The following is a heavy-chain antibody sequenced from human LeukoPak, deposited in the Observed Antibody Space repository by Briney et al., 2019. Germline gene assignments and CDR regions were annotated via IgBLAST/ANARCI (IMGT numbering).Heavy chain of an antibody. J-gene: IGHJ4*02. D-gene: IGHD1-26*01. V-gene: IGHV3-30-3*01. CDR2: ISYDGSNK. CDR3: AREGSSGSYLFGY. Sequence: GGSLRLSCAASGFTFSSYAMHWVRQAPGKGLEWVAVISYDGSNKYYADSVKGRFTISRDNSKNTLYLQMNSLRAEDTAVYYCAREGSSGSYLFGYWGQGTLVTVSS. CDR1: GFTFSSYA.